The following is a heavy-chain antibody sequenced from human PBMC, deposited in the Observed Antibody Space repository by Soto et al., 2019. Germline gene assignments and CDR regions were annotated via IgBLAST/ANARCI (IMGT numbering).Heavy chain of an antibody. J-gene: IGHJ4*02. CDR3: ARQTIRPGEYYFDY. Sequence: PSETQCLTCTVSGGSIRSSSYYWGWIRQPPGKGLEWIGSIYYSGSTYYNPSLKSRVTISVDTSKNQFSLKLSSVTAADTAVYYCARQTIRPGEYYFDYWGQGTLVTVSS. V-gene: IGHV4-39*01. CDR2: IYYSGST. D-gene: IGHD2-21*01. CDR1: GGSIRSSSYY.